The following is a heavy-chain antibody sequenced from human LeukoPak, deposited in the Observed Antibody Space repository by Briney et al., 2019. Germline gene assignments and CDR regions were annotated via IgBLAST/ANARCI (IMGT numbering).Heavy chain of an antibody. V-gene: IGHV4-39*01. J-gene: IGHJ4*02. CDR2: IYYSGNT. D-gene: IGHD1-26*01. CDR1: GGSISSSSHY. CDR3: VRSLYVGSYSPFDY. Sequence: SETLSLTCTVSGGSISSSSHYWGWIRQPPGKGLEWIGSIYYSGNTYYNPSLKSRVTISVDTSKNQFSLKLSSVTAADTAVYYCVRSLYVGSYSPFDYWGQGTLVTVSS.